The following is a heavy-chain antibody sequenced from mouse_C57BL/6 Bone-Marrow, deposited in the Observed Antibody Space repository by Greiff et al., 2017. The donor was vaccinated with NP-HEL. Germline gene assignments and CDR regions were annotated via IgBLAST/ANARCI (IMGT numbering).Heavy chain of an antibody. CDR2: IIPANGNT. CDR3: VGGIVTTGY. D-gene: IGHD2-5*01. V-gene: IGHV14-3*01. CDR1: GFNIKTTK. J-gene: IGHJ2*01. Sequence: EVQLQQSVAELVRPGASVKLSCTASGFNIKTTKLPGVKRRPNQGRGWIGGIIPANGNTKYAPKFQGKATITADTSSNTAYLQLSSLTSEDTAIYYCVGGIVTTGYWGQGTTLTVSS.